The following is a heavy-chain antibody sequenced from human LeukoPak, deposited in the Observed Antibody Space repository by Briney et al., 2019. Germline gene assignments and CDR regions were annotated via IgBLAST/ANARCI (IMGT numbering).Heavy chain of an antibody. CDR1: GFTVSSNY. J-gene: IGHJ4*02. CDR3: ARVSYYYSSGYYFLSYVDY. V-gene: IGHV3-53*01. CDR2: IYSGGST. D-gene: IGHD3-22*01. Sequence: GGSLRLSCAASGFTVSSNYMSWVRQAPGKGLEWVSVIYSGGSTYYADSVRGRFTISRDNSKNTLYLQMNSLGAEDTAVYYCARVSYYYSSGYYFLSYVDYWGQGTLVTVSS.